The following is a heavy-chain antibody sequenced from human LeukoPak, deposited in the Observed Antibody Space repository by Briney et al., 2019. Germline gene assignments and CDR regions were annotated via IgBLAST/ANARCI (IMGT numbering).Heavy chain of an antibody. CDR2: ISGSGGST. V-gene: IGHV3-23*01. Sequence: QAGGSLRLSCAASGFAFSSYAVSWVRQAPGKGREWVSAISGSGGSTYYADSVKGRFTISRDNSKNTLYLQMNSLRAEDTAVYYCAKDTTMIVVVILDYWGQGTLVTVSS. CDR3: AKDTTMIVVVILDY. J-gene: IGHJ4*02. D-gene: IGHD3-22*01. CDR1: GFAFSSYA.